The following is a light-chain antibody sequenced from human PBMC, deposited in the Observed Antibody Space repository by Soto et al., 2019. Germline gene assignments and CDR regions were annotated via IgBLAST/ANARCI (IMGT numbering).Light chain of an antibody. Sequence: QSVLTQPPSAAGTPAQRVTSSCSGSRSNIGYNYVYWYQQLPGTAPKLLIYRNNQRPSGVPDRFSGSKSGTSASLAISGLRSEDEADYYCAAGDASLSGYVFGTGTKVTVL. CDR1: RSNIGYNY. V-gene: IGLV1-47*01. CDR3: AAGDASLSGYV. J-gene: IGLJ1*01. CDR2: RNN.